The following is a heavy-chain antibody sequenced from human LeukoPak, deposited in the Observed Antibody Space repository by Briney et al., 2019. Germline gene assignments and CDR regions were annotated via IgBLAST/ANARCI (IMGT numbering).Heavy chain of an antibody. V-gene: IGHV3-7*01. CDR1: GFTFSSYW. J-gene: IGHJ4*02. CDR2: IKQDGSEK. D-gene: IGHD3-22*01. Sequence: GGSLRLSCAASGFTFSSYWMSWVRQAPGKGLEWVANIKQDGSEKYYVDSVEGRLTISRDNAKNSLYLQMNSLRAEDTAVYYCARNTMIGYYFDYWGQGTLVTVSS. CDR3: ARNTMIGYYFDY.